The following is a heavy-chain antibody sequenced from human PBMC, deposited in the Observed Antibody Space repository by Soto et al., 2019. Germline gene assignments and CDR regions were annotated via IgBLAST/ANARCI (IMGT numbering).Heavy chain of an antibody. D-gene: IGHD6-6*01. CDR3: AREDSSSSRSRLDPGPSPEIYGMDV. CDR2: IIPIFGTA. CDR1: GGTFSSYA. J-gene: IGHJ6*02. V-gene: IGHV1-69*13. Sequence: SVKVSCKASGGTFSSYAISWVRQAPGQGLEWMGGIIPIFGTANYAQKFQGRVTITADESTSTAYMELSSLRSEDTAVYYCAREDSSSSRSRLDPGPSPEIYGMDVWGQGTTVTVSS.